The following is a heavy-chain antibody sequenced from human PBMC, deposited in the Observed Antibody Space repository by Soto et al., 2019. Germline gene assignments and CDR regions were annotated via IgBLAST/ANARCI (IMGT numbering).Heavy chain of an antibody. CDR2: ISDSSTTI. J-gene: IGHJ6*02. D-gene: IGHD2-15*01. CDR3: ARVGYCSAGSCYDHGMDV. Sequence: GGSLRLSCAASGFTFITYTMNWVRQAPGKGLEWVSYISDSSTTIHYADSVRGRFTISRDNVKNSLYLQMNSLRDEDTAVYYCARVGYCSAGSCYDHGMDVWGQGTTVTVSS. V-gene: IGHV3-48*02. CDR1: GFTFITYT.